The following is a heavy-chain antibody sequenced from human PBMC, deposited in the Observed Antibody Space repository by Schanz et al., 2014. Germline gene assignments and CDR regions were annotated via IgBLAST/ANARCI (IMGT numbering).Heavy chain of an antibody. Sequence: EGQLLESGGGLIQPGGSLRLSCAASGFTFSSYAMSWVRQAPGKGLEWVSTISASGGSTYYADSVKGRFTISRDNSRNTLYLQMNSLRTEDTAVYYCAIIGVMVAVAGTRADYWGQGTLVTVSS. D-gene: IGHD6-19*01. V-gene: IGHV3-23*01. CDR3: AIIGVMVAVAGTRADY. CDR1: GFTFSSYA. CDR2: ISASGGST. J-gene: IGHJ4*02.